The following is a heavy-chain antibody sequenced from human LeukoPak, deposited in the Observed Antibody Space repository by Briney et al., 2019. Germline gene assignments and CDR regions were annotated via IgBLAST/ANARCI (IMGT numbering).Heavy chain of an antibody. D-gene: IGHD3-22*01. J-gene: IGHJ4*02. Sequence: GGSLRLSCAASGFTVSSNYMSWVRQAPGKGLEWVSVIYSGGSTYYAGSVKGRFTISRDNSKNTLYLQMNSPRAEDTAVYYCARDQGDSSGQLKPYWGQGTLVTVSS. CDR1: GFTVSSNY. CDR2: IYSGGST. V-gene: IGHV3-53*01. CDR3: ARDQGDSSGQLKPY.